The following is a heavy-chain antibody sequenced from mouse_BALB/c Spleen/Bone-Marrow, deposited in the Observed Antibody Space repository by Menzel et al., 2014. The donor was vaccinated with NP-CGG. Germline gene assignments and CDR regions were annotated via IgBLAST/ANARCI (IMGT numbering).Heavy chain of an antibody. CDR2: INPYNDGT. CDR3: ARPGGNYVLYAMDY. D-gene: IGHD2-1*01. CDR1: GYTFTSYV. V-gene: IGHV1-14*01. Sequence: EVQLQQSGPALVKPGASVKMSCKASGYTFTSYVMHWVKQKPGQGLEWIGYINPYNDGTKYNEKFKGKATLTSDESSSTAYMELSSLTSEDSAVYYCARPGGNYVLYAMDYWGQGTSVTGSS. J-gene: IGHJ4*01.